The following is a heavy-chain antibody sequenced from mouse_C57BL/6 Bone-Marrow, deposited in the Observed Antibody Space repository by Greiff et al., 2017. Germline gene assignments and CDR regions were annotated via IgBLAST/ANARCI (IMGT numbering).Heavy chain of an antibody. CDR2: IHPNSGST. V-gene: IGHV1-64*01. J-gene: IGHJ1*03. CDR1: GYTFTSYW. CDR3: ARDCAIYYYLYWYFDV. D-gene: IGHD1-1*01. Sequence: VQLQQPGAELVKPGASVKLSCKASGYTFTSYWMHWVKQRPGQGLEWIGMIHPNSGSTNYNEKFKSKATLTVDKSSSTAYMQLSSLTSEDSAVYYCARDCAIYYYLYWYFDVWGTGTTVTVSS.